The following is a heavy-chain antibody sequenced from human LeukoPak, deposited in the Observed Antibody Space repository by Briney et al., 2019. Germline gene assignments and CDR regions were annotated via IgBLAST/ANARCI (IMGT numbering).Heavy chain of an antibody. Sequence: GGSLRLSCAASGFTFSSYGMHWVRQAPGKGLEWVAVISYDGSNKYYADSVKGRFTISRDNSKNTLYLQMNSLRAEDTAVYYCAKDGPQLVEGYFDYWGQGTLVTVSS. CDR1: GFTFSSYG. CDR2: ISYDGSNK. J-gene: IGHJ4*02. V-gene: IGHV3-30*18. CDR3: AKDGPQLVEGYFDY. D-gene: IGHD1-26*01.